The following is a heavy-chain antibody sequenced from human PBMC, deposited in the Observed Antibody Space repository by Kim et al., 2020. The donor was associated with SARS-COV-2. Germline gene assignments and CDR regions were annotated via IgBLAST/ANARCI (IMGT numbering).Heavy chain of an antibody. V-gene: IGHV3-72*01. J-gene: IGHJ4*02. CDR3: TRDTDQYHRLPGY. Sequence: GGSLRLSCAASGFTFSDPYMDWVRQAPGKGLEWVGRSRNKANSYTTEYAASVKGRFIISRDDSKNSLYLQMNSLKTEDTAVYFCTRDTDQYHRLPGYWGQGTLVTVSS. CDR2: SRNKANSYTT. CDR1: GFTFSDPY. D-gene: IGHD2-15*01.